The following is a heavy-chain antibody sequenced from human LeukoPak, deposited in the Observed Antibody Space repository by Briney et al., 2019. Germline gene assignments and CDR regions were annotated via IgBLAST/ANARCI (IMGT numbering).Heavy chain of an antibody. D-gene: IGHD3-22*01. CDR1: VGTFSNYA. J-gene: IGHJ4*02. CDR3: ARGGITITMMVVVMGTPLDY. CDR2: ISAYNGNT. V-gene: IGHV1-18*01. Sequence: GASVTVSLKASVGTFSNYAINWVRQAPGQGLEWMGCISAYNGNTNYAQKLQGRVTMTTDTSKSTAYMELRSLRSDDTAEYYCARGGITITMMVVVMGTPLDYWGQGTLVTVSS.